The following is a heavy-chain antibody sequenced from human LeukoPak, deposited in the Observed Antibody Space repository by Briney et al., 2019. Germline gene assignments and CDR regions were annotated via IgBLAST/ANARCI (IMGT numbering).Heavy chain of an antibody. CDR3: ATAIYSSGWYDY. V-gene: IGHV1-2*04. CDR2: INPNSGGT. D-gene: IGHD6-19*01. J-gene: IGHJ4*02. Sequence: ASVKVSCKASGYTFTGYYMHWVRQAPGQGLEWMGWINPNSGGTNYAQKFQGWVTMTRDTSISTPYMELSRLRSDDTAVYSCATAIYSSGWYDYWGQGTLVTVSS. CDR1: GYTFTGYY.